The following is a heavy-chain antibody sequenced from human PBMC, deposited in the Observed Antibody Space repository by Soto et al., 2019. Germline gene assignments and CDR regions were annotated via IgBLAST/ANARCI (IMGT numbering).Heavy chain of an antibody. V-gene: IGHV3-23*01. CDR1: GFTSS. D-gene: IGHD6-19*01. J-gene: IGHJ4*02. Sequence: EVQILESGGALIQPGGSLSLSCAASGFTSSMTWVRQAPGKGLEWVSASDFSGRLTYYADSVKGRFTIFRDTSGNTLFLQMNSLRTEDTAVYYCANTLVGHWLVPGGYWGPGTLVTVYS. CDR3: ANTLVGHWLVPGGY. CDR2: SDFSGRLT.